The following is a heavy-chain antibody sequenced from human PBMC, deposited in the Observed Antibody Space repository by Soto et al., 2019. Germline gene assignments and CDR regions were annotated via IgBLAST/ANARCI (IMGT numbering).Heavy chain of an antibody. V-gene: IGHV1-2*02. CDR1: GYTFTGYY. CDR2: INPNSGGT. Sequence: ASVKVSCKASGYTFTGYYMHWVRQAPGQGLEWMGWINPNSGGTNYAQKFQGRVTMTRDTSISTAYMELSRLRSDDTAVYYCARDKYDSSGRDYWRQRTLVTVSS. D-gene: IGHD3-22*01. J-gene: IGHJ4*02. CDR3: ARDKYDSSGRDY.